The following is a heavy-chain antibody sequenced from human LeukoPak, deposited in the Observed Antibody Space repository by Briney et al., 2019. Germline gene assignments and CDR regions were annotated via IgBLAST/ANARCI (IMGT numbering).Heavy chain of an antibody. CDR2: IRYDGSNK. Sequence: PGGSLRLSCAASGFTFSSYGMHWVRQAPGKGLEWVAFIRYDGSNKYYADSVKGRFTISRDNSKNTLYLQMNSLRAEDTAVYYCAKEGRIARGYDYWGQGTLVTVSS. CDR3: AKEGRIARGYDY. V-gene: IGHV3-30*02. J-gene: IGHJ4*02. D-gene: IGHD2-15*01. CDR1: GFTFSSYG.